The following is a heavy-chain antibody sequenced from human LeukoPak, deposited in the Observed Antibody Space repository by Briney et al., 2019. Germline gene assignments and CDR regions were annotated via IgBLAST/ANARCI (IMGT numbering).Heavy chain of an antibody. CDR3: ARDVTENEQQLLHWGFRSPNWFDP. Sequence: SETLSLTFTVSGGSISSGDYYWSWIRQPPGKGLEWIGYIYCSGSTYYNPSLKSRVTISVDTSKNQFSLKLRSVTAADTAVYYCARDVTENEQQLLHWGFRSPNWFDPWGQGTLVTVSS. V-gene: IGHV4-30-4*01. CDR1: GGSISSGDYY. CDR2: IYCSGST. J-gene: IGHJ5*02. D-gene: IGHD6-13*01.